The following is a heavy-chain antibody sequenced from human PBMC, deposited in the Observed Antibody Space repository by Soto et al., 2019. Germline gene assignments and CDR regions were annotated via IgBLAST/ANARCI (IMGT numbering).Heavy chain of an antibody. CDR1: GGSFSGYY. Sequence: QVQLQQWGAGLLKPSETLSLTCAVYGGSFSGYYWSWIRQPPGKGLEWIGEINHSGSTNYNPSLKRRVAISVDTSKSQCSLKLSSVTAADTAVYYCARDGYYYDSAPGDYWGQGTLVTVSS. V-gene: IGHV4-34*01. CDR2: INHSGST. J-gene: IGHJ4*02. CDR3: ARDGYYYDSAPGDY. D-gene: IGHD3-10*01.